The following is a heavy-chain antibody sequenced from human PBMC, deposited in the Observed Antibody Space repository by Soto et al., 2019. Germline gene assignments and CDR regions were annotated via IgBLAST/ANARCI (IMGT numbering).Heavy chain of an antibody. CDR3: AKDGSDDTTLGAFDN. CDR2: ITYDGSNK. D-gene: IGHD3-22*01. V-gene: IGHV3-30*18. CDR1: GFTFSSYD. Sequence: QVQLVESGGGVVKPGRSLRLSCAASGFTFSSYDMHWVRQAPGKGLEWVAVITYDGSNKYYADSVKGRFTISRDNSSHTLYKQLNSLRAEDTDVHYWAKDGSDDTTLGAFDNWGKGTMGTVSS. J-gene: IGHJ3*02.